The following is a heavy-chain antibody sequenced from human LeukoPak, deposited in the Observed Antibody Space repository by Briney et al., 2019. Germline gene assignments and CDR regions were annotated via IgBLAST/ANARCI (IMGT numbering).Heavy chain of an antibody. CDR1: GLSFSNAW. CDR2: INHNGNVN. Sequence: GGSLRLSCAASGLSFSNAWMNWARQAPGKGLEWVASINHNGNVNYYVDSVKGRFTISRDNAKNSLYLQMSNLRAEDTAVYFCARGGGLDVWGQGATVTVSS. V-gene: IGHV3-7*03. CDR3: ARGGGLDV. D-gene: IGHD3-16*01. J-gene: IGHJ6*02.